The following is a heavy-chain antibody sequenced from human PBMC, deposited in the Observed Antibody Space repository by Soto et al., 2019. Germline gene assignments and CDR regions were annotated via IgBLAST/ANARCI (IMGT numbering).Heavy chain of an antibody. CDR1: GFTFSSYA. Sequence: QVQLVESGGGVVQPGRSLTLSCAASGFTFSSYAMHRLRHAPGKGLEWVAVISYDGSNKYYADSVKSRFTISRDNSKNTLYLQMNSLRAEDTAVYCCARGELVLFDYWGQGSLVTVSS. V-gene: IGHV3-30-3*01. CDR2: ISYDGSNK. CDR3: ARGELVLFDY. D-gene: IGHD6-6*01. J-gene: IGHJ4*02.